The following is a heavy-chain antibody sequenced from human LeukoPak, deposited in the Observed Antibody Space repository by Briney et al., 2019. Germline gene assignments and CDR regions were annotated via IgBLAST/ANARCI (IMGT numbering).Heavy chain of an antibody. CDR1: GFTFSSYS. J-gene: IGHJ3*02. V-gene: IGHV3-21*01. D-gene: IGHD3-22*01. Sequence: GGSLRLSCAASGFTFSSYSMNWVRQAPGKGLEWVSSISSSSSYIYYADSVKGRFTISRDNAKNSLYLQMNSLRAEDTAVYYCSGDLYDSSGYYPAGRNAFDIWGQGTMVTVSS. CDR2: ISSSSSYI. CDR3: SGDLYDSSGYYPAGRNAFDI.